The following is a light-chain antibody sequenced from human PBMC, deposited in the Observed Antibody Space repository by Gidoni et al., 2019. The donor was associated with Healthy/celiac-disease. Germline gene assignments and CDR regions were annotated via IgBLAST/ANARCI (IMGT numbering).Light chain of an antibody. CDR3: QQYNSYSPG. J-gene: IGKJ2*03. CDR2: KAS. V-gene: IGKV1-5*03. CDR1: QSISSW. Sequence: DIQMTQSPSTLSASVGDRVTITCRASQSISSWLAWYQQKPGKAPKLLIYKASSLESGVPSRVSGSGSGTEFTLTISSLQPDDFATYYCQQYNSYSPGFGQXTKLEIK.